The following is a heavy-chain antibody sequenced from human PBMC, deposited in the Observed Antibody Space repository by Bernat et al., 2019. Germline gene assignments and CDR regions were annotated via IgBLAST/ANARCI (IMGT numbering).Heavy chain of an antibody. Sequence: EVQLVESGGGLVQPGGSLRLSCAASGFTFSDHYMDWVRQAPGKGLEWVGRIRNKANNYATHYAASVKGRFTISRDDSKSSLYLQMNSLKSEDTAVYYCTSVRLGVTTRLHDYWGQGTLVTVSS. J-gene: IGHJ4*02. CDR2: IRNKANNYAT. CDR1: GFTFSDHY. CDR3: TSVRLGVTTRLHDY. V-gene: IGHV3-72*01. D-gene: IGHD1-26*01.